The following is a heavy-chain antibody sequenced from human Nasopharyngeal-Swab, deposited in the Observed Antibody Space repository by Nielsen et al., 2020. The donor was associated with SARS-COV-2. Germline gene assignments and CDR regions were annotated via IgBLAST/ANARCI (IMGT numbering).Heavy chain of an antibody. V-gene: IGHV3-7*01. J-gene: IGHJ5*01. CDR2: IKTDGSDR. CDR3: VRGVGWFDS. CDR1: GFTFTNHW. D-gene: IGHD2-15*01. Sequence: GGSLRLSCTASGFTFTNHWMSWVRPAPGKGLEWVANIKTDGSDRDYVDSVRGRFTISRDNAKNSVDLQMISLRVEDTSVYHCVRGVGWFDSWGQGTLVTVSS.